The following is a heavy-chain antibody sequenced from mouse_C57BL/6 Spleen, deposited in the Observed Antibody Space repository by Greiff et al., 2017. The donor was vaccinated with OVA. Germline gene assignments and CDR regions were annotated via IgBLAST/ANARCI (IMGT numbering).Heavy chain of an antibody. CDR1: GYTFTSYW. CDR3: ARSSTMVTYFDY. Sequence: VKLQQPGTELVKPGASVKLSCKASGYTFTSYWMHWVKQRPGQGLEWIGNINPSNGGTNYNEKFKSKATLTVDKSSSTAYMQLSSLTSEDSAVYYCARSSTMVTYFDYWGQGTTLTVSS. CDR2: INPSNGGT. V-gene: IGHV1-53*01. J-gene: IGHJ2*01. D-gene: IGHD2-2*01.